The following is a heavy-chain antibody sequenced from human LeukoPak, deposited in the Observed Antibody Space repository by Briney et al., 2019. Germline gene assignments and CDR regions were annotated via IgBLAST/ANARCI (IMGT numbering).Heavy chain of an antibody. CDR2: INSEGRST. V-gene: IGHV3-74*01. CDR1: GLTFSTYW. J-gene: IGHJ4*02. Sequence: GGPLRLSFEASGLTFSTYWMPWVGQAPGKGLVWSEHINSEGRSTSYADSVKGRFTISRDNGKNTLYLQMNSLRAEDTAVYYCARHTGYSSSWSQNWGQGTLVTVSS. CDR3: ARHTGYSSSWSQN. D-gene: IGHD6-13*01.